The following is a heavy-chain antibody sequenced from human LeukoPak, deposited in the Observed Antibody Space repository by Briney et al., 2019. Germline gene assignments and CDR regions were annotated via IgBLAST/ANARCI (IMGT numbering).Heavy chain of an antibody. CDR3: ARVPNIVGGSGMDV. J-gene: IGHJ6*04. CDR2: ISSSSTSI. D-gene: IGHD2-15*01. CDR1: GFTFSSYS. Sequence: GGSLRLSCAASGFTFSSYSMNWVRQAPGKGVGWVSSISSSSTSIYYADSVKGRFTISRDNAKNSLYLQMNSLRAEDTAVYYCARVPNIVGGSGMDVWGKGTTVTVSS. V-gene: IGHV3-21*01.